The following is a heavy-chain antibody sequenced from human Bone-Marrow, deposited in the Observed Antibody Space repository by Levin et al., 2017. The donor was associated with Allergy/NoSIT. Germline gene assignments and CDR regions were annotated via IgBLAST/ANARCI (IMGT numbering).Heavy chain of an antibody. CDR3: GRNGPGGGH. Sequence: PGGSLRLSCTASGVTVSNNYLMWVRQAPGKGLEWVSHIYSGGSTNYADSVKGRFSVSRDGSKNTLYLQMNSLTAEDTAVYYCGRNGPGGGHWGPGTLVTVSS. J-gene: IGHJ4*02. D-gene: IGHD2-8*01. V-gene: IGHV3-66*01. CDR2: IYSGGST. CDR1: GVTVSNNY.